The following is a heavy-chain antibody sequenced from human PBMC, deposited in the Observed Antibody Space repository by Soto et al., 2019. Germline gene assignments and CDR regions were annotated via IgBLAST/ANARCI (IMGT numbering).Heavy chain of an antibody. CDR3: ARVPDR. CDR2: IYHSGST. CDR1: CGPFTSGGYS. Sequence: LSLTSAAFCGPFTSGGYSWSWIRQPPGKGLEWIGYIYHSGSTYYNPSLKSRVTISVDRSKNQFSLKLSSVTAADTAVYYCARVPDRWGQG. J-gene: IGHJ5*02. V-gene: IGHV4-30-2*01. D-gene: IGHD2-2*01.